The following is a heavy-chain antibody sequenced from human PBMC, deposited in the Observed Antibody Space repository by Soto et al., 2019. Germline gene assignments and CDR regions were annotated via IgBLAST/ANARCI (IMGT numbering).Heavy chain of an antibody. CDR3: VRTSLVVAVATREDF. CDR2: IDSDGSRI. CDR1: GFTFSNYW. D-gene: IGHD2-15*01. J-gene: IGHJ4*02. V-gene: IGHV3-74*01. Sequence: EVQLVESGGGLVQPGESLRLSCAASGFTFSNYWMHWVRQAPGKGLVWVSRIDSDGSRITYADFVKGRFTISRDNAKNTVYLHMNSLTAEDTAVYYCVRTSLVVAVATREDFCGQGTLVTVSS.